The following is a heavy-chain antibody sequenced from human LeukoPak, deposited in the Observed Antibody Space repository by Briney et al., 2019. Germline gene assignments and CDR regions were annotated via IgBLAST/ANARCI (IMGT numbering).Heavy chain of an antibody. J-gene: IGHJ4*02. D-gene: IGHD2-2*01. CDR3: ARGGPGYCSSTSCTEAY. CDR1: GFSFDDYG. CDR2: INWNGDDT. V-gene: IGHV3-20*04. Sequence: PGGSLRLSCVGFGFSFDDYGMSWVRQAPGKGLEWVSGINWNGDDTGYADSVRGRFTISRDNDKSTLYLQMNNLRAEDTALYYRARGGPGYCSSTSCTEAYWGLGTLVTVSS.